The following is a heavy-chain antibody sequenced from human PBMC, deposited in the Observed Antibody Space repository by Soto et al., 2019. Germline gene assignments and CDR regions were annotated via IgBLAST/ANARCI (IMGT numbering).Heavy chain of an antibody. CDR2: INHSGST. J-gene: IGHJ4*02. Sequence: SETLSLTCAVYGGSFSGYYWTWIRQPPGTGLEWIGEINHSGSTNYNPSLKSRVTISVDTSKNQFSLKLTSVTAADTAVYYCARDKITGRFDYWXQGTLVTVSS. V-gene: IGHV4-34*01. CDR1: GGSFSGYY. D-gene: IGHD2-8*02. CDR3: ARDKITGRFDY.